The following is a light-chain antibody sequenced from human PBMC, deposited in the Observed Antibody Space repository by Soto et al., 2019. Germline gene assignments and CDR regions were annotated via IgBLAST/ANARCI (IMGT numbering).Light chain of an antibody. Sequence: EIVLTQSPGTLSLSPGERATLSCRASQSVSSAYLAWYQQKPGQAPRLLIYDVSSRATGLPDRFSGSGSGTDFTLTVSRLEPEDFAVYYCQQYGSSPETFGQGTKVDIK. V-gene: IGKV3-20*01. CDR2: DVS. J-gene: IGKJ1*01. CDR3: QQYGSSPET. CDR1: QSVSSAY.